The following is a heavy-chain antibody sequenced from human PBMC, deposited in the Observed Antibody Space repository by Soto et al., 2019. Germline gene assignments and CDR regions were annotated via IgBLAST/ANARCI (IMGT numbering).Heavy chain of an antibody. CDR1: GDTFSSSA. Sequence: QVQLVQSGAEVKKPGSSVKVSCKASGDTFSSSAITWVRQAPGQGLEWMGGIIPILGSPNYAQKFQGRLTITADESSSTAYMELSSLRSEDTAVYYCARESSWFDPWGQGTLVTVSS. V-gene: IGHV1-69*01. CDR3: ARESSWFDP. J-gene: IGHJ5*02. CDR2: IIPILGSP.